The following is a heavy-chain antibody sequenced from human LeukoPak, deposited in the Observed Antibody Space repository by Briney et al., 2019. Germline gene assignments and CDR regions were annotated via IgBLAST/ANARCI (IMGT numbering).Heavy chain of an antibody. D-gene: IGHD6-19*01. CDR2: INHSGST. CDR1: GGSFSGYY. Sequence: PSETLSLTCAVYGGSFSGYYWSWIRQPPGKGLEWIGEINHSGSTNYNPSLKSRVTISVDTSKNQFSLKLSSVTAADTAVYYCARVSNSIAVAGTGYYYGMDVWGQGTTVTVSS. CDR3: ARVSNSIAVAGTGYYYGMDV. V-gene: IGHV4-34*01. J-gene: IGHJ6*02.